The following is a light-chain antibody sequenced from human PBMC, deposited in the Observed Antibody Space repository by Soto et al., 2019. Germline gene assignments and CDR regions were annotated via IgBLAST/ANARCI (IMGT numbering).Light chain of an antibody. V-gene: IGLV2-23*01. CDR2: EGS. CDR1: SSDVGSYNL. CDR3: CSYAGSSTV. J-gene: IGLJ2*01. Sequence: QSALTQPASVSGSPGQSITISCTGPSSDVGSYNLVSWYQQHPGKAPKLMIYEGSKRPSGVSNRLSGSKSGNTASLTISGLQAEDEGDYCCCSYAGSSTVFGGGTQLTVL.